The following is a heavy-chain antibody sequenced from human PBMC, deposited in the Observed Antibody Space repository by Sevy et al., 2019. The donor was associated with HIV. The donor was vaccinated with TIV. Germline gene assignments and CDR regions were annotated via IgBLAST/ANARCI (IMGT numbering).Heavy chain of an antibody. D-gene: IGHD3-22*01. CDR2: INSDGSST. CDR3: ARVGLGYDTSGVDY. J-gene: IGHJ4*02. V-gene: IGHV3-74*01. CDR1: GFTFSSYW. Sequence: GGSLRLSCAASGFTFSSYWMHWVRQAPGKGLVWVSLINSDGSSTNYADSVKGRFTISRDNAKNTLYLQMNSLRAGDTAVYFCARVGLGYDTSGVDYWGQGTLVTVSS.